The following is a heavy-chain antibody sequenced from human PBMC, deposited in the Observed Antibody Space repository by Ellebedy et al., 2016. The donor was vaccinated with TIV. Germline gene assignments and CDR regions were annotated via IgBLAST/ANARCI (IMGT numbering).Heavy chain of an antibody. CDR3: ARAQNRRSRPYNWFDP. Sequence: SETLSLXXTLSGGSMSSGTYFWTWIRHRPGKGLEWIGSIFDSTSTYYNPTLRSRVTISLDTSKSQFSLNLKSVTAADTAKYYCARAQNRRSRPYNWFDPWGQGILVTVSS. CDR1: GGSMSSGTYF. J-gene: IGHJ5*02. V-gene: IGHV4-31*03. D-gene: IGHD2/OR15-2a*01. CDR2: IFDSTST.